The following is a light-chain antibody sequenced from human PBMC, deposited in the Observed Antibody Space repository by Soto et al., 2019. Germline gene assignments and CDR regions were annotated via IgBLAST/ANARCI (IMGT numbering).Light chain of an antibody. Sequence: MVTQSPHSLSVTPGEPAGMCCVCGESLLHSNGYNYLDCYLQKPGQSAQLLIYLGSNRASGVPDRFSGSGSGTDFTLKISRVEAEDVGVYYCMQPLQSWTFGQGTKVHIK. CDR3: MQPLQSWT. J-gene: IGKJ1*01. CDR2: LGS. CDR1: ESLLHSNGYNY. V-gene: IGKV2-28*01.